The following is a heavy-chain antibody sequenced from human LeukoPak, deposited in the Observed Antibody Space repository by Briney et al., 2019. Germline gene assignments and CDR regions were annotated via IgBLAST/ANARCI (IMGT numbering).Heavy chain of an antibody. D-gene: IGHD6-25*01. J-gene: IGHJ6*02. Sequence: PPGGSLRLSCAASGFTFSSFGMHWVRQAPGKGLEWVAVIWYDGSNKYYADSVKGRFTISRDNAKNSLYLQMNSLRAEDTAVYYCGGPNPLLERPSAMDVWGQGTTVTVSS. V-gene: IGHV3-33*03. CDR3: GGPNPLLERPSAMDV. CDR1: GFTFSSFG. CDR2: IWYDGSNK.